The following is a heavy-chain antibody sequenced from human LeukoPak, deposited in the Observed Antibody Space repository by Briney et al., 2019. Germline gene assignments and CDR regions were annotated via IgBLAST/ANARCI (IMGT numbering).Heavy chain of an antibody. CDR3: AKNGAGFDT. Sequence: KPGGSLRLSCAASGFTFNDYYMSWIRQAPGKGLEWLSYINIGGTNTHYADSVKGRFTISRDNAKKSLYLEMNNLRAEDTAVYYCAKNGAGFDTWGQGVLVTVSS. V-gene: IGHV3-11*01. D-gene: IGHD2-8*01. CDR2: INIGGTNT. CDR1: GFTFNDYY. J-gene: IGHJ5*02.